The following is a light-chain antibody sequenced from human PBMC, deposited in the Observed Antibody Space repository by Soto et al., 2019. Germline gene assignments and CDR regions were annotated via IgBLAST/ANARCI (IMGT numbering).Light chain of an antibody. CDR2: DAS. CDR3: QQYDKYST. CDR1: QTISVS. J-gene: IGKJ1*01. V-gene: IGKV1-5*01. Sequence: IQMTQSPSTLSASVGDTVTITCRASQTISVSLAWYQQKPGKAPNLLIYDASTLQGGVPSRFSGSGSGTEFTLTVTSLQPEDFATYFCQQYDKYSTFGLGTKVDIK.